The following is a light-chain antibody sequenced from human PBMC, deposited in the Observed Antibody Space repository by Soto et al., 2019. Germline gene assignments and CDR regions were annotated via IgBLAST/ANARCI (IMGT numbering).Light chain of an antibody. J-gene: IGKJ2*01. V-gene: IGKV3-15*01. Sequence: MVMTQSPATLSVSPGERATLSCRASQSVSTNLAWYQQKPGQTPRLLIYDASSRATGIPARFSASGSGTEFTLAINTLQSEDFAVYYCHQYNNWPYTFGQGTRLEIK. CDR2: DAS. CDR1: QSVSTN. CDR3: HQYNNWPYT.